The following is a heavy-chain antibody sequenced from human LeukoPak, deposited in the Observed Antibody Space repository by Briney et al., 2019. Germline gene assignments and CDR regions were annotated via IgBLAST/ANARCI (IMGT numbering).Heavy chain of an antibody. D-gene: IGHD6-13*01. V-gene: IGHV4-38-2*02. J-gene: IGHJ4*02. Sequence: PSETLSLTCTVSGYSISSGYYWGWIRPPPGKGLEWIGSIYHSGSTYYNPSLKSRVTISVDTSKNQFSLKLGSVTAADTAVYYCARISVGIGGFDYWGQGTLVTVSS. CDR1: GYSISSGYY. CDR2: IYHSGST. CDR3: ARISVGIGGFDY.